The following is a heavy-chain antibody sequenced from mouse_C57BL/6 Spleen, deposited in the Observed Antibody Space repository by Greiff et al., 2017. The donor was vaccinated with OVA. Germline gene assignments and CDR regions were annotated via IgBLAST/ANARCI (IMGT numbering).Heavy chain of an antibody. D-gene: IGHD4-1*01. J-gene: IGHJ3*01. CDR1: GFTFSDYG. V-gene: IGHV5-17*01. CDR2: ISSGSSTI. Sequence: EVNVVESGGGLVKPGGSLKLSCAASGFTFSDYGMHWVRQAPEKGLEWVAYISSGSSTIYYADTVKGRFTISRDNAKNTLFLQMTSLRSEDTAMYYCARPGTGSWFAYWGQGTLVTVSA. CDR3: ARPGTGSWFAY.